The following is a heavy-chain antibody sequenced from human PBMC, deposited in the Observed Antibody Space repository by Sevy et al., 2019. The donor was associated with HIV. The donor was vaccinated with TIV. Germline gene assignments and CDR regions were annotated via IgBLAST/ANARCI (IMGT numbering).Heavy chain of an antibody. J-gene: IGHJ4*02. Sequence: GGSLRLSCVASGFTFSSYYMSWVRQAPGRGPECVAKIRPDGSEKYYVDSVKGRFTVSRDNAKNSLSLQMDSLRAEDTAVYYCGREDFWQFDYWGQGSLVTLSS. CDR2: IRPDGSEK. V-gene: IGHV3-7*01. CDR1: GFTFSSYY. CDR3: GREDFWQFDY.